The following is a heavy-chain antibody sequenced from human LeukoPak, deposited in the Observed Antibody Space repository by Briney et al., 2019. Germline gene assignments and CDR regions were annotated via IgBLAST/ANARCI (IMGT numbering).Heavy chain of an antibody. V-gene: IGHV3-23*01. CDR3: AKWGDYDVLTGYYVSDY. CDR1: GVTFCNYS. CDR2: ITGSGGNT. J-gene: IGHJ4*02. Sequence: PGASLRLSCSASGVTFCNYSMSWGRQAPGEGVGWVSAITGSGGNTYYADSVKGRFTISRDNSKNTVFLQMNSLRAEDTAVYYCAKWGDYDVLTGYYVSDYWGQGTLVTVSS. D-gene: IGHD3-9*01.